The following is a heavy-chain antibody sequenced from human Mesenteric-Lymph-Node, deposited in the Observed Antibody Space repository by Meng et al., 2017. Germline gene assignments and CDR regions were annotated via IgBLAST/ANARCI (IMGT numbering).Heavy chain of an antibody. Sequence: GESLKISCAASGFTFSDYYMKWGRQAPGKGLEWVSSISRSRTIYYADSVRGRFTISRDNAKNSLFLQMNSLRAEDMAVYYCVRDAMRGGDLDYWGQGTLVTVSS. CDR2: ISRSRTI. V-gene: IGHV3-69-1*01. CDR1: GFTFSDYY. J-gene: IGHJ4*02. CDR3: VRDAMRGGDLDY. D-gene: IGHD2-21*02.